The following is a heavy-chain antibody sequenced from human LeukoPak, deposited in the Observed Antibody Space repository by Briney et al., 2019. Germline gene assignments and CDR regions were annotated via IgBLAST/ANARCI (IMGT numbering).Heavy chain of an antibody. V-gene: IGHV3-66*02. Sequence: GGSLRLSCAASGFTVSRNYMSWVRQAPGKGLEWVSVIYSGGSTYYADSVKGRFTISRDNSKNTLYLQMNSLRAEDTAVYYCARDQEFWSGSDWFDPWGQGILVTVSS. CDR3: ARDQEFWSGSDWFDP. J-gene: IGHJ5*02. CDR2: IYSGGST. CDR1: GFTVSRNY. D-gene: IGHD3-3*01.